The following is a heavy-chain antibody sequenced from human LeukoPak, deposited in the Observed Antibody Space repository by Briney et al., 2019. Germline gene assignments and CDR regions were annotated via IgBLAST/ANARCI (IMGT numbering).Heavy chain of an antibody. Sequence: PGGSLRLSCAASGFTFSNYAMSWVRQAPGKGLEWVSLISWDGGSTYYADSVKGRFTISRDNSKNSLYLQMNSLRAEDTALYYCAKGRGYSGYDSLDVWGKGTTVTVSS. CDR2: ISWDGGST. CDR1: GFTFSNYA. J-gene: IGHJ6*04. D-gene: IGHD5-12*01. CDR3: AKGRGYSGYDSLDV. V-gene: IGHV3-43D*03.